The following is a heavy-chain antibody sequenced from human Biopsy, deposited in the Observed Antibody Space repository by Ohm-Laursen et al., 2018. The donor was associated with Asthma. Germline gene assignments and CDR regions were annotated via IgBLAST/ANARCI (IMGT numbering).Heavy chain of an antibody. CDR2: INAGNGNT. Sequence: ASVKVSCKASGYTFTSYAMHWVRQAPGQRLEWMGWINAGNGNTKYSQKFQGRVTITRDTSASTAYMELSSLRSEDTAVYYCARDLRYSSDWYPDAFDIWGQGTMVTVSS. J-gene: IGHJ3*02. D-gene: IGHD6-19*01. V-gene: IGHV1-3*01. CDR1: GYTFTSYA. CDR3: ARDLRYSSDWYPDAFDI.